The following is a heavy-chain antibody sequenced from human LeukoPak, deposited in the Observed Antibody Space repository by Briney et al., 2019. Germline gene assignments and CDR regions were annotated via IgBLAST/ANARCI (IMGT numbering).Heavy chain of an antibody. CDR1: GGSISNYF. V-gene: IGHV4-59*08. CDR2: IYYTGNT. CDR3: ARHDSGYDYPLDY. D-gene: IGHD5-12*01. J-gene: IGHJ4*02. Sequence: SETLSLTCTVSGGSISNYFWGWIRQPPGKGLEWIGYIYYTGNTNYNPSLKSRVTISVDTSKNQFSLKLSSMIAADTAVYYCARHDSGYDYPLDYWGQGILVTVSS.